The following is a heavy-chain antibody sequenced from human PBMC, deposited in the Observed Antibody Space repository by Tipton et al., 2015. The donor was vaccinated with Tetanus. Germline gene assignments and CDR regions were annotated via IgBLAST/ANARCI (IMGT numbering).Heavy chain of an antibody. CDR2: IYYTALT. Sequence: TLSLTCSVSGASINAGGYLWASVPQRPGEGPEWIGNIYYTALTSYTPSLSSRVTISVDSSKNHFSLNLTSVTAADTAVYFCARGLPREPFYLDYWGQGNQVTVSS. D-gene: IGHD1-26*01. CDR1: GASINAGGYL. V-gene: IGHV4-31*03. CDR3: ARGLPREPFYLDY. J-gene: IGHJ4*02.